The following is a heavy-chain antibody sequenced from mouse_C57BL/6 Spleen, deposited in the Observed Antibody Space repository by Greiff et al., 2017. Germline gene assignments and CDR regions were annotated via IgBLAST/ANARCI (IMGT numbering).Heavy chain of an antibody. V-gene: IGHV1-55*01. CDR1: GYTFTSYW. J-gene: IGHJ2*01. CDR2: IYPGSGST. CDR3: ARERKTAQAPYFDY. D-gene: IGHD3-2*02. Sequence: QVQLQQPGAELVKPGASVKMSCKASGYTFTSYWITWVKQRPGQGLEWIGDIYPGSGSTNYNEKFKSKATLTVDTSSSTAYMQLSSLTSEDSAVYYCARERKTAQAPYFDYWGQGTTLTVSS.